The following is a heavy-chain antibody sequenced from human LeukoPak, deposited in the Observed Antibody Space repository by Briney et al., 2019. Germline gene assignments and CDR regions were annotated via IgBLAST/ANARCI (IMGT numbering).Heavy chain of an antibody. CDR2: SNGYNGNT. J-gene: IGHJ3*02. CDR1: RCTFTNYH. Sequence: ASVKVFCKSSRCTFTNYHMSWVRQAPGQAREWMGWSNGYNGNTNYAQKLQGRVTLTTDTSTRTAYMELKSLRSDDTGVYNCASLRNYYDSSGYLVTEAFDIWGQGTMVTVSS. V-gene: IGHV1-18*04. D-gene: IGHD3-22*01. CDR3: ASLRNYYDSSGYLVTEAFDI.